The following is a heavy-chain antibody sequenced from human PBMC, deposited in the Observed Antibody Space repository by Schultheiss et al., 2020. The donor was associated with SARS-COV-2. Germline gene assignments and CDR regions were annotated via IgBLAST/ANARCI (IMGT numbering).Heavy chain of an antibody. J-gene: IGHJ6*02. V-gene: IGHV4-34*09. Sequence: SETLSLTCAVYGGSFSGYYWSWIRQHPGKGLEWIGSIYHSGSTYYNPSLKSRVTISVDTSKNQFSLKLSSVTAADTAVYYCARDQPPSKWDYYYGMDVWGQGTTVTVSS. CDR3: ARDQPPSKWDYYYGMDV. D-gene: IGHD1-26*01. CDR2: IYHSGST. CDR1: GGSFSGYY.